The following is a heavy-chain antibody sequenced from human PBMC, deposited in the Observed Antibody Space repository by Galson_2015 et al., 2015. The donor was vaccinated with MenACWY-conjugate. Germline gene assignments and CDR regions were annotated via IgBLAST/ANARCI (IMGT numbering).Heavy chain of an antibody. CDR2: LTGDGSKI. CDR3: ARDYPYDVWSSLSHNDFDP. V-gene: IGHV3-74*03. D-gene: IGHD3-3*01. CDR1: GFTFKNYW. J-gene: IGHJ5*02. Sequence: SLRLSCAASGFTFKNYWMHWVRHAPGTGLVWVARLTGDGSKITYADSVKGRFTISRDNAKNTMNLQMNSLRAEDTAVYYCARDYPYDVWSSLSHNDFDPWGQGALVTVSS.